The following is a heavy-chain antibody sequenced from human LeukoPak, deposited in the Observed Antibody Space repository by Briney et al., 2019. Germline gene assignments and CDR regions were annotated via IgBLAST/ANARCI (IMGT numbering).Heavy chain of an antibody. D-gene: IGHD3-9*01. CDR3: AREPRYYDILTGWFDP. Sequence: SVKVSCKASGGTFSSYAISWVRQAPGQGLEWMGGIIPIFGTANYAQKFQGRVTITADKSTSTAYMGLSSLRSEDTAVYYCAREPRYYDILTGWFDPWGQGTLVTVSS. V-gene: IGHV1-69*06. CDR1: GGTFSSYA. CDR2: IIPIFGTA. J-gene: IGHJ5*02.